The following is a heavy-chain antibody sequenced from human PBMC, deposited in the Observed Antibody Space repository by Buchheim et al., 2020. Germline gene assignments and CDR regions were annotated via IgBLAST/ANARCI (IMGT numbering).Heavy chain of an antibody. D-gene: IGHD3-22*01. CDR3: ARAVIVVDPNTHFYYYYGMDV. Sequence: QVQLVQSGAEVKKPGASVKVSCKASGYTFTGYYMHWVRQAPGQGLEWMGWINPNSGGTNYAQKFQGWVTMTRDTSISTAYMELSRLRSDDTAVYYCARAVIVVDPNTHFYYYYGMDVWGQGTT. V-gene: IGHV1-2*04. J-gene: IGHJ6*02. CDR1: GYTFTGYY. CDR2: INPNSGGT.